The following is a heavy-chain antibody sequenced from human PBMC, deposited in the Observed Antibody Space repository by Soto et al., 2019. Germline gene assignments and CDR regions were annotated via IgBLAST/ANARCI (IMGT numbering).Heavy chain of an antibody. CDR1: GFTFRDYD. CDR3: ARKGPRAARPNH. D-gene: IGHD6-6*01. J-gene: IGHJ5*02. CDR2: ISSSGTAT. V-gene: IGHV3-11*01. Sequence: QVQLVESGGGLVRPGGSLRLSCAASGFTFRDYDMSWIRQAPGKGVEWVSGISSSGTATDYADSVKGRFTISRDNAKNSLYVEMNSLRVEDTAVYYCARKGPRAARPNHWGQGTLVTVSS.